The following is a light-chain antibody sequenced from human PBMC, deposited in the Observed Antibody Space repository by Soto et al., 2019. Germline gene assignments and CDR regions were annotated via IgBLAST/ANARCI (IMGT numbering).Light chain of an antibody. CDR1: SGDVGTYNY. CDR3: SSHTLSRALQV. J-gene: IGLJ1*01. Sequence: QSALTQPASVSGSPGQSITISCTGSSGDVGTYNYVSWYQQHPGKAPKLMLYGVSKRPSGVSNRFSGSKSGNTASLTISGLQAEDEADYYCSSHTLSRALQVFGTGTKLTVL. V-gene: IGLV2-14*01. CDR2: GVS.